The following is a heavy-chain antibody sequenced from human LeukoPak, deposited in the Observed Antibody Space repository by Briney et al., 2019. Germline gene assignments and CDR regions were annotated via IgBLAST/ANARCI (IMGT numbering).Heavy chain of an antibody. V-gene: IGHV1-69*01. D-gene: IGHD3-10*01. CDR2: IIPIFGTA. CDR1: GGTFSRYA. CDR3: ARDGPTYYGSVLNWFDP. J-gene: IGHJ5*02. Sequence: GASVTVSCKASGGTFSRYAISWVRQAPGQGVEGMGGIIPIFGTANYAQKFPGRVTITADESTSTAYMELSSLRSEATAVYYCARDGPTYYGSVLNWFDPWGQGTLVTVSS.